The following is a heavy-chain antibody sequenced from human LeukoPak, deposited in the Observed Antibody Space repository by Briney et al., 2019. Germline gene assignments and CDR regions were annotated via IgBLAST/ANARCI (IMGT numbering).Heavy chain of an antibody. V-gene: IGHV1-24*01. Sequence: ASVKVSCKVSGYTLTELSMHWVRQAPGKGLEWMGGFDPEDGETIYAQKFQGRVTMTGDTSTDTAYMELSSLRSQDTAVYYCATEGITIFGVVIRVMDYWGQGTLVTVSS. CDR1: GYTLTELS. CDR3: ATEGITIFGVVIRVMDY. D-gene: IGHD3-3*01. CDR2: FDPEDGET. J-gene: IGHJ4*02.